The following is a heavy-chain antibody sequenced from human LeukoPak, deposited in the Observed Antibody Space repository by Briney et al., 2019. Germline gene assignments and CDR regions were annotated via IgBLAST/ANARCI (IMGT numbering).Heavy chain of an antibody. V-gene: IGHV3-74*01. D-gene: IGHD6-6*01. Sequence: GGSLRLSCTASGFSFSGHWMHWARHLPGKGLVWVSRISPTGSTTSYADSVKGRFTVSRGNAKNTLYLQVNNLRAEDTAVYYCARGPNSNWSGLDFWGQGTLLTVSS. J-gene: IGHJ4*02. CDR1: GFSFSGHW. CDR3: ARGPNSNWSGLDF. CDR2: ISPTGSTT.